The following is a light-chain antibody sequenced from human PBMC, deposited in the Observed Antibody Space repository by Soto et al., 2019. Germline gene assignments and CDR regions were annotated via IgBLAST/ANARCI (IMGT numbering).Light chain of an antibody. CDR3: QLYNSSMCT. CDR1: QSVTSSY. J-gene: IGKJ1*01. V-gene: IGKV3-20*01. CDR2: DAS. Sequence: EIVLTQSPGTLSLSPGDRATLSCRTSQSVTSSYLAWYQQKPGQAPRLVIYDASSRAVGIPDRFSGSGSGTDFTLAISRLEPEDFAVYYCQLYNSSMCTFGQGPNVEIK.